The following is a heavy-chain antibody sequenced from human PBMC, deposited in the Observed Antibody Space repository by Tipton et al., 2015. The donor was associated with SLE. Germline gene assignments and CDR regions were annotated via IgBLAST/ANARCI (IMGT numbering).Heavy chain of an antibody. D-gene: IGHD6-13*01. CDR1: GGSVSSGSYY. Sequence: TLSLTCTVSGGSVSSGSYYWAWIRQPPGKGPEWVGTIYYSGSTYYYPSLKSRITISVDTSKNQFSLEVRSVTAADTAVYYCARLGNVWGKGTTVTVSS. CDR3: ARLGNV. J-gene: IGHJ6*04. CDR2: IYYSGST. V-gene: IGHV4-39*07.